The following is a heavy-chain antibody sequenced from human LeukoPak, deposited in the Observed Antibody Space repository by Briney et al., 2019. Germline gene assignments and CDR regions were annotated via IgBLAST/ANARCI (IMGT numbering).Heavy chain of an antibody. CDR3: ATGPLDY. CDR2: IASETDGATK. J-gene: IGHJ4*02. V-gene: IGHV3-15*04. CDR1: GLAFQKAW. Sequence: GGSLRLSCAASGLAFQKAWMSWVRQAPGKGLEWVGRIASETDGATKDYAAPVKGRFTISRDESKTTLFLQMNSLKTEDTAIYFCATGPLDYWGQGALDTVSS.